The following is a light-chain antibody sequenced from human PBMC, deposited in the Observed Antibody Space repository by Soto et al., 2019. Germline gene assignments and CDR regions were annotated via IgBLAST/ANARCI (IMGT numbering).Light chain of an antibody. CDR2: SNN. CDR3: AAWDDSLNGVV. Sequence: QSVLTQPPSASGTPGQRVTISCSGSSPNIGSNTVKWYQQLPGTAPKLLIYSNNHRPSGVPDRFSGSKSGTSASLAISGLQSEDEDDYYCAAWDDSLNGVVFGGGTKLTVL. V-gene: IGLV1-44*01. J-gene: IGLJ2*01. CDR1: SPNIGSNT.